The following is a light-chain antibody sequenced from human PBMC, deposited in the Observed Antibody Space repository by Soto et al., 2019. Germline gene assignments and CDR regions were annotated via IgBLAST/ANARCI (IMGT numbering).Light chain of an antibody. CDR3: SSYTSRTTVI. CDR2: DVT. V-gene: IGLV2-14*01. CDR1: SSDVGGYNY. Sequence: QSALTQPASVSGSPGQSIAISCTGSSSDVGGYNYVSWYQQHSGKAPKLIIYDVTKRPSGVSDRFSGSKSGDTASLTISGLQAEDEADYYCSSYTSRTTVIFGGGPKLTVL. J-gene: IGLJ2*01.